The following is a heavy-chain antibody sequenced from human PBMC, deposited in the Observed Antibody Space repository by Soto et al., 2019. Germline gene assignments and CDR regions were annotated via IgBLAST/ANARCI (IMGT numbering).Heavy chain of an antibody. J-gene: IGHJ6*02. CDR3: ARTTAEDIVVVPAARREYYYNYGMDD. CDR1: GGTFSSYT. CDR2: IIPILGIA. V-gene: IGHV1-69*02. Sequence: ASVKVSCKASGGTFSSYTISWVRQAPGQGLEWMGRIIPILGIANYAQKFQGRVTITADKSTRTAYMELSSLTSEDTAVYYCARTTAEDIVVVPAARREYYYNYGMDDWGQGTTVTVSS. D-gene: IGHD2-2*01.